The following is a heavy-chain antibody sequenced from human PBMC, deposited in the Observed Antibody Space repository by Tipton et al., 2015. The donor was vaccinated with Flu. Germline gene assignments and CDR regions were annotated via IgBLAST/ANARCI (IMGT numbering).Heavy chain of an antibody. D-gene: IGHD3-10*01. CDR3: ARGSGSGTYVIFDY. Sequence: TLSLTCTVSGGSLSSYYWSWIRQPAGKGLEWIGRIYSSGSTTYNLTLKSRVTMSVDTSKSQFSLKLRSVTAADTAVYHCARGSGSGTYVIFDYWGQGTLVTVSS. CDR1: GGSLSSYY. J-gene: IGHJ4*02. V-gene: IGHV4-4*07. CDR2: IYSSGST.